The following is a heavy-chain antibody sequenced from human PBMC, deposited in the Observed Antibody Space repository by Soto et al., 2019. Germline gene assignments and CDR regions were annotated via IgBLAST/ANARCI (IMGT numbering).Heavy chain of an antibody. CDR3: AKVLAVAATSLPIDAFDT. J-gene: IGHJ3*02. CDR2: ISYDGSNK. Sequence: PXGSLRLSCAAAGFTFSSYGMHWVRQAPGRGLEWVAVISYDGSNKYYADSVKGRFTISRDNSKNTLYLQMNSLRAEDTAVYYCAKVLAVAATSLPIDAFDTWGQGTMVTVSS. CDR1: GFTFSSYG. V-gene: IGHV3-30*18. D-gene: IGHD6-19*01.